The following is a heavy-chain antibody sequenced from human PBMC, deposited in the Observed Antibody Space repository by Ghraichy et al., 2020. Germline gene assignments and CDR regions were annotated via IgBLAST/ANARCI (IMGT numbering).Heavy chain of an antibody. CDR1: RFTFGSFP. CDR2: ISGSGDST. CDR3: AKDLVGSGWFFGMDV. D-gene: IGHD6-19*01. V-gene: IGHV3-23*01. J-gene: IGHJ6*02. Sequence: GGSLRLSCTASRFTFGSFPMNWVRQAPGKGLEWVSAISGSGDSTYYADSVKGRFTVSRDNSKNTLYLQMNSLRAEDTAVYFCAKDLVGSGWFFGMDVWGQGTTVTVAS.